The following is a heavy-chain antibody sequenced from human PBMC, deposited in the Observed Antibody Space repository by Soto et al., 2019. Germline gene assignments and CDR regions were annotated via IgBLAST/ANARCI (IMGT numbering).Heavy chain of an antibody. CDR1: GGSFSGYY. V-gene: IGHV4-34*01. D-gene: IGHD3-16*01. Sequence: SETLSLTCAVYGGSFSGYYWSWIRQPPGKGLEWIGEINHSGSTNYNPSLKSRVTISVDTSKNQFSLKLSSVTAADTAVYYCARGPGGGQQRTDAFDIWGQGTMVTVSS. J-gene: IGHJ3*02. CDR2: INHSGST. CDR3: ARGPGGGQQRTDAFDI.